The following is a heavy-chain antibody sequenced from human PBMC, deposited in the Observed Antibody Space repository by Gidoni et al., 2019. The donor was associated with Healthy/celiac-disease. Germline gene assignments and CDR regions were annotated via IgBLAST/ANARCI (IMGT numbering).Heavy chain of an antibody. CDR1: GFSFSTSGVG. Sequence: QITLKESGPTLVKPTQTLTLTCTFSGFSFSTSGVGVGWIRQPPGKALEWLALIYWDDDKRYSPSLKSNLTITKDTSKNQVVLTMTNMDPVDTATYYCAHIGQLKSFDYWGQGTLVTVSS. V-gene: IGHV2-5*02. J-gene: IGHJ4*02. CDR3: AHIGQLKSFDY. D-gene: IGHD6-6*01. CDR2: IYWDDDK.